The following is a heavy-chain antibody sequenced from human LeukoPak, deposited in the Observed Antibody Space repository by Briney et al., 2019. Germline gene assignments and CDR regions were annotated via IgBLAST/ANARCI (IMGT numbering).Heavy chain of an antibody. V-gene: IGHV5-51*01. Sequence: GASLKISCKGSGYSFTSYWIGWVRQMPGKGLEWMGIIYPGDSDTRYSPSFQGQVTISADRSISTTYLHWSSLKASGTAMYYCARPLDAVAGTSSDYWGQGTLVTVSS. D-gene: IGHD6-19*01. CDR1: GYSFTSYW. J-gene: IGHJ4*02. CDR3: ARPLDAVAGTSSDY. CDR2: IYPGDSDT.